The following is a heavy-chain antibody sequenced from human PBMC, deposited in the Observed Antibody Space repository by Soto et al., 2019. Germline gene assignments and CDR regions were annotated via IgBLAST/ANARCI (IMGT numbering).Heavy chain of an antibody. CDR2: IYYSGST. CDR1: GGSISSYY. Sequence: QVQLQESGPGLVKPSETLSLTCTVSGGSISSYYWSWIRQPPGKGLEGIGYIYYSGSTNYNPSLKSRVNISVDTSKNQFSLKLSSVTAADTAVYYCARQSGHGVCSSTSCHIDSWGQGTLVTVSS. V-gene: IGHV4-59*01. D-gene: IGHD2-2*01. J-gene: IGHJ4*02. CDR3: ARQSGHGVCSSTSCHIDS.